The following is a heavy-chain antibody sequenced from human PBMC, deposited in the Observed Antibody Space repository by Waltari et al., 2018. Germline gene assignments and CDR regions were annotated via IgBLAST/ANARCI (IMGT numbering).Heavy chain of an antibody. V-gene: IGHV3-74*01. J-gene: IGHJ4*02. Sequence: EVQLVESGGGLVQPGVSLRLSCAASGFPFRHSGMHCVRQIPGTVLMWVSRINSDGTNIVYADSVRSRFTISKDNAKNTLYLQMNSLSAEDTAVYYCARDVDWGVGALGYWGQGTPVTVS. CDR1: GFPFRHSG. D-gene: IGHD1-26*01. CDR2: INSDGTNI. CDR3: ARDVDWGVGALGY.